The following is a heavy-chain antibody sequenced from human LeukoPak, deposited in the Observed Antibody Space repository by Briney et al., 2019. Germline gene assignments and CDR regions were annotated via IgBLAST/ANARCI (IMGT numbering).Heavy chain of an antibody. V-gene: IGHV1-18*01. CDR1: GYTFDSFG. CDR3: ARPVGNFIVGAIQWFDP. J-gene: IGHJ5*02. CDR2: ISAHSAGT. Sequence: GASVKVSCKASGYTFDSFGITWVRQAPGQGLEWMGWISAHSAGTNYAQKLQGRVSMTTDRSTSTAYMELTSLRSDDTAMYYCARPVGNFIVGAIQWFDPWGQGTLVTVSS. D-gene: IGHD1-26*01.